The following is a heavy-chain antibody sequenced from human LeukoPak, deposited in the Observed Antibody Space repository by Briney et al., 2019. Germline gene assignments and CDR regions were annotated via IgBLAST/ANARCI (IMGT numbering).Heavy chain of an antibody. J-gene: IGHJ4*02. D-gene: IGHD3-10*01. CDR2: INPSSCAT. CDR3: ARVGGSGSYSMYHFDS. V-gene: IGHV1-46*01. CDR1: GYFFTNYY. Sequence: ASVKVSCKASGYFFTNYYMHWVRQAPGQGLEWLGLINPSSCATRYAQKFQGRGTMTRDTSTSTVYMELSSLRFEDTAVYYCARVGGSGSYSMYHFDSWGQGTLVTVSS.